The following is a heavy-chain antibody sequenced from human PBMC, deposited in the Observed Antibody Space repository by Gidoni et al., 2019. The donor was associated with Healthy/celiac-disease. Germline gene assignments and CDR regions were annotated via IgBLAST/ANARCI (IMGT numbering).Heavy chain of an antibody. CDR1: GRSFSGYY. J-gene: IGHJ5*02. CDR3: ARMDTIFDWFDP. V-gene: IGHV4-34*01. D-gene: IGHD3-3*01. Sequence: QVQLQQWGAGLLKPSETLSLTCAVYGRSFSGYYWSWIRQPPGKGLEWIGEINHSGSTNYNPSLKSRVTISVDTSKNQFSLKLSSVTAADTAVYYCARMDTIFDWFDPWGQGTLVTVSS. CDR2: INHSGST.